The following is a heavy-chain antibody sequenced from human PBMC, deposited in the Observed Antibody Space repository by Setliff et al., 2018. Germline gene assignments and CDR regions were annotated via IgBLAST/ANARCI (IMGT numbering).Heavy chain of an antibody. CDR3: ARGRLLYVGDSHYFDI. D-gene: IGHD4-17*01. CDR1: GGSISGFNY. CDR2: IYTSWST. V-gene: IGHV4-61*09. Sequence: SETLSLTCTVSGGSISGFNYWTWIRQPAGKGLEWIGQIYTSWSTNYNPSLKSRVTISLDTSKNQFSLKLNSVTAADTAVYYCARGRLLYVGDSHYFDIWGQGTLVTVSS. J-gene: IGHJ4*02.